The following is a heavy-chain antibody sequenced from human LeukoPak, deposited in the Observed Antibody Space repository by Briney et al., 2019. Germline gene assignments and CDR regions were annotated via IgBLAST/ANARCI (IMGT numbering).Heavy chain of an antibody. CDR1: GFIFSNYG. CDR2: IHYDGSDK. Sequence: GGSLRLSCAASGFIFSNYGMHWVRQAPGKGLDWVAFIHYDGSDKYYADSVKGRFTISRDNSKNTLYLQMNSLGVEDTAVYYCAKDDYGLDYWDQASLVTVSS. J-gene: IGHJ4*02. D-gene: IGHD4-17*01. CDR3: AKDDYGLDY. V-gene: IGHV3-30*02.